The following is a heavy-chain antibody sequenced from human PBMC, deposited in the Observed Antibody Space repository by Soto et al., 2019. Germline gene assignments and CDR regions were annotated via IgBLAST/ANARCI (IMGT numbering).Heavy chain of an antibody. CDR1: GFTFSSYE. J-gene: IGHJ6*02. Sequence: GGSLRLSCAASGFTFSSYEMNWVRQAPGKGLEWVSYISSSGSTIYYADSVKGRFTISRDNAKNSLYLQMNSLRAEDTAVYYCARAAFSRWNYYYGMDVWGQGTTVTVSS. D-gene: IGHD1-1*01. CDR3: ARAAFSRWNYYYGMDV. V-gene: IGHV3-48*03. CDR2: ISSSGSTI.